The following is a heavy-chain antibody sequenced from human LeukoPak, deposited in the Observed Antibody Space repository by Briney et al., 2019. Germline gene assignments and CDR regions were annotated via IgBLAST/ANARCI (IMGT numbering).Heavy chain of an antibody. D-gene: IGHD2-21*02. CDR2: IYHSGST. J-gene: IGHJ3*02. CDR3: ARDCGGDCYSFDI. V-gene: IGHV4-38-2*02. CDR1: GYSISSGYY. Sequence: SETLSLTCTVSGYSISSGYYWGWIRQPPGKGLEWIGSIYHSGSTYYNPSLKSRATISVDTSKNQFSLRLSSVTAADTAVYYCARDCGGDCYSFDIWGQGTMVTVSS.